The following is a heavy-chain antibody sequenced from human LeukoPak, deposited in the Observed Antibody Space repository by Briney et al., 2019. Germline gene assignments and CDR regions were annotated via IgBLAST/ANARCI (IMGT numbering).Heavy chain of an antibody. Sequence: PGGSLRLSCAASGFTVSSNYMSWVRQAPGKGLEWVSVIYSGGSTYYADSVKGRFTISRDNSKNTLYLQMNSLRAEDTAVYYCAKEEGYAKENVVANDYWGQGTLVTVSS. CDR3: AKEEGYAKENVVANDY. J-gene: IGHJ4*02. CDR1: GFTVSSNY. CDR2: IYSGGST. D-gene: IGHD5-12*01. V-gene: IGHV3-66*01.